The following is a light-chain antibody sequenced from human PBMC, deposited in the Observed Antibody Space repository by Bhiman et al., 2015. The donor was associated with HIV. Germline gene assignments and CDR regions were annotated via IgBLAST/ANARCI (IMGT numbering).Light chain of an antibody. CDR3: AVWDDNLRGRL. V-gene: IGLV1-47*01. J-gene: IGLJ3*02. Sequence: ELTQPPSVSVSPGQTASITCSGDKLGYKYACWYQQLPGATPTLLIYRNILRPSGVPDRFSASKSGTSAYLAISGLQSEDEADYYCAVWDDNLRGRLFGGGTKVTVL. CDR1: KLGYKY. CDR2: RNI.